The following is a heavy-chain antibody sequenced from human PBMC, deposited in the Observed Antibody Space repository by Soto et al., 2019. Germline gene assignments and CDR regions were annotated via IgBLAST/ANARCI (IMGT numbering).Heavy chain of an antibody. V-gene: IGHV3-30*18. D-gene: IGHD3-10*01. CDR2: ISYDGSNK. CDR3: AKDAGDYYGSGSYYLGY. Sequence: QVQLVESGGGVVQPGRSLRLSCAASGFTFSSYGMHWVRQAPGKGLEWVAVISYDGSNKYYADSVKGRFTISRDNSKNTLYLQMNSLRAEDTAVYYCAKDAGDYYGSGSYYLGYWGQGTLVTVSS. J-gene: IGHJ4*02. CDR1: GFTFSSYG.